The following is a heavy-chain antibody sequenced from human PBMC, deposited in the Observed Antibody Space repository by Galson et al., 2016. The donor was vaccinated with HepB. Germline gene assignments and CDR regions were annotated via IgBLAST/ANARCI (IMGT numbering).Heavy chain of an antibody. D-gene: IGHD2-2*02. CDR1: GGSVSSASHY. J-gene: IGHJ6*02. CDR2: ISDSEST. Sequence: TLSLTCTVSGGSVSSASHYWSWVRQPTGKGLEWIGYISDSESTNYNPSLKGRVTISLDRSKNQFSLRLNSVIAADTAVYYCAKDEGFYNGMDFWGRGTTVTVSS. CDR3: AKDEGFYNGMDF. V-gene: IGHV4-61*01.